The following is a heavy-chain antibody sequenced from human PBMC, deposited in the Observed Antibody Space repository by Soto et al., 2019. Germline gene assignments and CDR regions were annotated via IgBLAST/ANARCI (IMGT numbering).Heavy chain of an antibody. CDR2: IRSKAYGGTT. D-gene: IGHD3-22*01. CDR1: GFTFGGYA. Sequence: PGGSLRLSCTASGFTFGGYAMSWVRQAPGKGLEWVGFIRSKAYGGTTEYAASVKGRFTISRDDSKSIAYLQMNSLETEDTAVYYCTREAGDSSGYYYFDYWGQGTLVTVSS. J-gene: IGHJ4*02. CDR3: TREAGDSSGYYYFDY. V-gene: IGHV3-49*04.